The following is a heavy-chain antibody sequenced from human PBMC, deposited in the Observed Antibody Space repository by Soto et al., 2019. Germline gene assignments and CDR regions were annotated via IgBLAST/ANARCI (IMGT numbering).Heavy chain of an antibody. Sequence: SETLSLTCTVSGDSISSSTYWSWVRQPPGKGLEWIGEIYHSGSTSYNPSLKSRVTISVDKSKNQFSLNLSSVTAADTAVFYCARQGPRMYYFDYWGQGTLVTSPQ. CDR1: GDSISSSTY. V-gene: IGHV4-4*02. CDR3: ARQGPRMYYFDY. J-gene: IGHJ4*02. CDR2: IYHSGST.